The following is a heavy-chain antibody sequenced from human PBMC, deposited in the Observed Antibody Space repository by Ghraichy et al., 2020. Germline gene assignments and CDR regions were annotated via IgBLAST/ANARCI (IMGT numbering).Heavy chain of an antibody. CDR1: GGSISSYY. V-gene: IGHV4-59*08. J-gene: IGHJ4*02. CDR2: INYSGST. D-gene: IGHD5-24*01. Sequence: SETLSLTCTVSGGSISSYYWSWIRQPPGKGLEWIGYINYSGSTNYNPSLKSRVTISVDTSKNQFSLKLSSVTAADTAVYYCASVIRDGYNNFDYWGQGTLVTVSS. CDR3: ASVIRDGYNNFDY.